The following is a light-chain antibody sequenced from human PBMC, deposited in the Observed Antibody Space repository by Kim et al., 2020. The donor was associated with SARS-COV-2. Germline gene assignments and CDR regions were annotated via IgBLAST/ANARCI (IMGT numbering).Light chain of an antibody. Sequence: ATVGDRVTITCRASQSISSYLNWYQQKPGKAPKLLIYAASSLQSGVPSRFSGSGSGTDFTLTISSLQPEDFATYYCQQSYSTPRTFGQGTKVDIK. V-gene: IGKV1-39*01. CDR2: AAS. CDR1: QSISSY. CDR3: QQSYSTPRT. J-gene: IGKJ1*01.